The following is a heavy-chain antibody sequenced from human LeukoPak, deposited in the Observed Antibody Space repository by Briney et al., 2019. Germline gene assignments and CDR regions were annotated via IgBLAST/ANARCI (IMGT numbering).Heavy chain of an antibody. CDR1: EFSVGSNY. CDR2: IYSGGST. CDR3: ARRAGEYSHPYDY. V-gene: IGHV3-53*01. Sequence: GGSLRLSCAASEFSVGSNYMTWVRQAPGKGLEWVSLIYSGGSTYYADSVKGRFTISRDSSKNTLYLQMNSLRAEDTAVYYCARRAGEYSHPYDYWGQGTLVTVSS. D-gene: IGHD4-17*01. J-gene: IGHJ4*02.